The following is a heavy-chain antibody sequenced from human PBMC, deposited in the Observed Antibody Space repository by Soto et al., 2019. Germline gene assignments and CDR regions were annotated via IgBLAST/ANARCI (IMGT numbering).Heavy chain of an antibody. CDR2: ISAYNGNT. V-gene: IGHV1-18*01. J-gene: IGHJ5*01. CDR1: GFTFRNYG. CDR3: ARPQNDILTASYTYYVDS. Sequence: QVQLVQSGAEVKKPGASVKVSCKASGFTFRNYGITWLRQVPGQGLEWMGWISAYNGNTVHAQEYEGRLTMTTDTSTSTAYMELRTLRPDDTAAYYCARPQNDILTASYTYYVDSWGQGTLVTVSS. D-gene: IGHD3-9*01.